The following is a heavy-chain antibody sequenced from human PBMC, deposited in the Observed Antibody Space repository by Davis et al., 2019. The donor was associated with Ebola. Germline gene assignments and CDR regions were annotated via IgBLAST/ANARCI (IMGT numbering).Heavy chain of an antibody. Sequence: GESLKISCAASGFAFSGSAMHWVRQAFGKGLEWVGRIRSKANSYATAYAASVKGRFTISRDDSKNTAYLQMNSLRAEDTAVYYCARDGCSGGSCYDPYYYGMDVWGQGTTVTVSS. D-gene: IGHD2-15*01. J-gene: IGHJ6*02. CDR1: GFAFSGSA. V-gene: IGHV3-73*01. CDR2: IRSKANSYAT. CDR3: ARDGCSGGSCYDPYYYGMDV.